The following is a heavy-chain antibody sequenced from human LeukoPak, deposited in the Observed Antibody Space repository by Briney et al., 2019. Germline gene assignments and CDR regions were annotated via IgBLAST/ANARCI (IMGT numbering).Heavy chain of an antibody. Sequence: GRSLRLSCAASGFIFSGYTMHWVRQAPGEGLEWVAVMSYDGNTKYYAESVKGRFTISRDSSKNTLYLQMNSLRPEDTAVYYCAREVGSINDYWGQGTLVTVSS. J-gene: IGHJ4*02. V-gene: IGHV3-30-3*01. CDR3: AREVGSINDY. CDR1: GFIFSGYT. D-gene: IGHD1-14*01. CDR2: MSYDGNTK.